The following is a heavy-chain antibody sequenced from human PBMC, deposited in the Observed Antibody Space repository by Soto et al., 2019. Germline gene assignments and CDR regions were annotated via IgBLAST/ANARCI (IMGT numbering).Heavy chain of an antibody. CDR2: IYTLGST. D-gene: IGHD6-13*01. CDR3: ARTLTAAGTENWFDP. J-gene: IGHJ5*02. V-gene: IGHV4-4*07. Sequence: PSETLSLTCTVSGGSISGYWWSWIRQPAGKGLEWIGRIYTLGSTNYNPSLKSRVIMSVDTSKNQFSLKLSSGTAADTAVYYCARTLTAAGTENWFDPWGHGTLVTVSS. CDR1: GGSISGYW.